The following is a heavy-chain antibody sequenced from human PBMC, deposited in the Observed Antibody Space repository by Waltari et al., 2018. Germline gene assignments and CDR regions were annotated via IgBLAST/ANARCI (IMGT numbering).Heavy chain of an antibody. CDR2: ISWNSGSI. CDR3: AKDMRRTYYYYGMDV. Sequence: EVQLVESGGGLVQPGRSLRLSCAASGFTFDDYAMHWLRQAPGKGLEWVSGISWNSGSIGYADSVKGRFTISRDNAKNSLYLQMNSLRAEDTALYYCAKDMRRTYYYYGMDVWGQGTTVTVSS. J-gene: IGHJ6*02. V-gene: IGHV3-9*01. CDR1: GFTFDDYA.